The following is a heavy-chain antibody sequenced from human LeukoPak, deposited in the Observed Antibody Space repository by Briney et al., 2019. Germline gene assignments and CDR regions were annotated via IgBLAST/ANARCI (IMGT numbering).Heavy chain of an antibody. CDR2: IHYRGNT. V-gene: IGHV4-39*07. Sequence: SETLSLTCTVSGGSISSSSYYWGWIRQPPGKGLEWIGTIHYRGNTYYNPSLKSRVTISVDTSKNQFSLKLSSVTAADTAVYYCARVSGETWIQLWYYAFDIWGQGTMVTVSS. J-gene: IGHJ3*02. CDR3: ARVSGETWIQLWYYAFDI. D-gene: IGHD5-18*01. CDR1: GGSISSSSYY.